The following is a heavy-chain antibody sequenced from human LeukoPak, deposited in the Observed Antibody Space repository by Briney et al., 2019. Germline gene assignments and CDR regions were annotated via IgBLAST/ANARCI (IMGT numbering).Heavy chain of an antibody. CDR2: IYHSGIN. J-gene: IGHJ4*02. Sequence: SQTLSLTRAVSGGSISSGGYSWSWTRHPPGKGLEWIGYIYHSGINYYNPSLKSRVTISVDRSKNQFSLKLSSVTAADTSVYYCARSADGVLNDYWGQGTLVTVSS. CDR1: GGSISSGGYS. CDR3: ARSADGVLNDY. V-gene: IGHV4-30-2*01. D-gene: IGHD2/OR15-2a*01.